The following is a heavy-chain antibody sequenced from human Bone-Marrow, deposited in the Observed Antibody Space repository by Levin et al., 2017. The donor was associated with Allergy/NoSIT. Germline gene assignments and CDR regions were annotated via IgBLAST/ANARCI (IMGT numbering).Heavy chain of an antibody. D-gene: IGHD4-17*01. CDR3: TTDSKVTTYFNWFDP. CDR1: GYSLTEFA. CDR2: FLPEDEKT. Sequence: ASVKVSCKVSGYSLTEFAMHWVRQAPGKGLEWMGGFLPEDEKTIYAQKFQGRVTVTDDPSTNTAYMELSSLRSEDTAVYYCTTDSKVTTYFNWFDPWGQGTLVIVSS. J-gene: IGHJ5*02. V-gene: IGHV1-24*01.